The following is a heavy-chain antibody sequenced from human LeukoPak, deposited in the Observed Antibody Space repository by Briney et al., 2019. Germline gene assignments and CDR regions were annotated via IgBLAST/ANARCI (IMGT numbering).Heavy chain of an antibody. CDR1: GFIFWNSA. D-gene: IGHD2-21*02. CDR3: AKGGHFSMFDS. Sequence: GGSLRLSCEASGFIFWNSAMTWVRQAPGKGLVWVSTISGFGGRTFYADSVEGRFTISRDNSRNALYLQVNSLTAEDTALYYCAKGGHFSMFDSWGQGTLVTVSS. CDR2: ISGFGGRT. V-gene: IGHV3-23*01. J-gene: IGHJ5*01.